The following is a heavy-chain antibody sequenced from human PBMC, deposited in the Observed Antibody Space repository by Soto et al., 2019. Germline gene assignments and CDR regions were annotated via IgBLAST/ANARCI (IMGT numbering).Heavy chain of an antibody. CDR1: GYTFTSYG. Sequence: ASVKVSCKASGYTFTSYGISWVRQAPGQGLEWMGWISAYNGNTNYAQKLQGRVTMTTDTSTSTAYMELRSLRSDDTAVYYCASGNRYDSSGYYYYYGMDVWGQGTTVTVSS. CDR3: ASGNRYDSSGYYYYYGMDV. CDR2: ISAYNGNT. D-gene: IGHD3-22*01. V-gene: IGHV1-18*01. J-gene: IGHJ6*02.